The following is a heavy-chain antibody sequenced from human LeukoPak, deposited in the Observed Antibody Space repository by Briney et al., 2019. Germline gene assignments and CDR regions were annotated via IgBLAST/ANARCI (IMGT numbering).Heavy chain of an antibody. CDR3: AKEEWGFGEFPLFMDV. Sequence: GGSLRLSCAASGFTVSSYGMSWVRQAPGKGLEWVSAISGSGGSTYYADSVKGRFTISRDKSKNTLYLQMNGLRAEDTAVYYCAKEEWGFGEFPLFMDVWGKGTTVTISS. CDR1: GFTVSSYG. J-gene: IGHJ6*03. CDR2: ISGSGGST. V-gene: IGHV3-23*01. D-gene: IGHD3-10*01.